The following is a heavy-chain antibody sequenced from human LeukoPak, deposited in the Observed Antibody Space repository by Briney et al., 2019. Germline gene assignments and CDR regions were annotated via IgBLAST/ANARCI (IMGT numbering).Heavy chain of an antibody. Sequence: GGSLRLSCAAFGLTFSNYGMSWVRQAPGKGLEWVSAISGSGGNTYYADSVKGRFTISRDNSKNFLYLQMNSLRAEDTAVYYCARTYYDILTGYNPYFDYWGQGILVTVSS. CDR3: ARTYYDILTGYNPYFDY. J-gene: IGHJ4*02. D-gene: IGHD3-9*01. CDR1: GLTFSNYG. CDR2: ISGSGGNT. V-gene: IGHV3-23*01.